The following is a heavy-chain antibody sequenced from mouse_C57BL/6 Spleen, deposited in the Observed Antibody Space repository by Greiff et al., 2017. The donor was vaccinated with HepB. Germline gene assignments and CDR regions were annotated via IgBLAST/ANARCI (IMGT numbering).Heavy chain of an antibody. Sequence: QVQLKESGPELVKPGASVKLSCKASGYTFTSYDINWVKQRPGQGLEWIGWIYPRDGSTKFNEKFKGKATLTVDTSSSTAYMELHSLTSEDSAVYFCARSGTGYFDYWGQGTTLTVSS. CDR2: IYPRDGST. J-gene: IGHJ2*01. V-gene: IGHV1-85*01. CDR1: GYTFTSYD. D-gene: IGHD4-1*01. CDR3: ARSGTGYFDY.